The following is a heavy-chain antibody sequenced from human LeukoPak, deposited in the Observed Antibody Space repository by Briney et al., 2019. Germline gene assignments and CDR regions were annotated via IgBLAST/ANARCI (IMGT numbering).Heavy chain of an antibody. D-gene: IGHD3-10*01. CDR3: AKGDYYGSGSTFRNGMDV. Sequence: GGSLRLSCAASGFTFSSYAMSWVRQAPGKGLEWVSAVTASAGNTYYADSVKGRFTISRDNSKNTLYLQVNSLRAEDTAVYYCAKGDYYGSGSTFRNGMDVWGQGTTVTVSS. CDR2: VTASAGNT. CDR1: GFTFSSYA. J-gene: IGHJ6*02. V-gene: IGHV3-23*01.